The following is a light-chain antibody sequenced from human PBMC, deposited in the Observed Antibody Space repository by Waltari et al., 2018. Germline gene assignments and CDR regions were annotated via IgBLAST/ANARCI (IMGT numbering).Light chain of an antibody. CDR3: QNFDSVPLT. Sequence: DIQMTQSPSSLSASVGAGVTISCRANQDINTDLAWYQQKVGEVPKLLIYGASTLQSGVPSRFSGSGSGTDFTLTITDLQPEDVATYYCQNFDSVPLTFGGGTKVELK. V-gene: IGKV1-27*01. CDR1: QDINTD. CDR2: GAS. J-gene: IGKJ4*01.